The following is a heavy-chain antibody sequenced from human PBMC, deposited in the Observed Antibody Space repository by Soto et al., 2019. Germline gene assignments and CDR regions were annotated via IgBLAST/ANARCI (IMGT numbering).Heavy chain of an antibody. D-gene: IGHD5-18*01. J-gene: IGHJ4*02. V-gene: IGHV3-74*01. Sequence: PGGSLRLSCAASGFTFSIYWMHWVRQAPGKGLVWVSRINSAGTSTTYADSVKGRFTISRDNAKNTLYLQMNSLRAEDTAVYYCARGDTAMVIDYWGQGTQVTVSS. CDR1: GFTFSIYW. CDR2: INSAGTST. CDR3: ARGDTAMVIDY.